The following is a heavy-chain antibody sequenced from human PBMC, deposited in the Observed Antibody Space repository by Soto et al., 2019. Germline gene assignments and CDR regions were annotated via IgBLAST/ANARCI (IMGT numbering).Heavy chain of an antibody. CDR2: IIPIFGTA. V-gene: IGHV1-69*13. J-gene: IGHJ6*02. Sequence: SVKVSCKASGGTFSSYAISWVRQAPGQGLEWMGGIIPIFGTANYAQKFQGRVTITADESTSTAYMELSSLRSEDTAVYYCARARGGYSGYYYYYYGMDVWGQGTTVTVS. D-gene: IGHD5-12*01. CDR3: ARARGGYSGYYYYYYGMDV. CDR1: GGTFSSYA.